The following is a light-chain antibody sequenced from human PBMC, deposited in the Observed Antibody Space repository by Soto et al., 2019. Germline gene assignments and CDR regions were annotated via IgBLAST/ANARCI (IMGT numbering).Light chain of an antibody. CDR2: LGF. CDR3: MQGLQTFYT. V-gene: IGKV2-28*01. CDR1: QSLLHSNGYTY. Sequence: DIVMTQSPLSLPVTPGEPASISCRSSQSLLHSNGYTYLEWYLQRPGQSPQLLIYLGFNRASGVPDRFSGSGSDTDFTLKISRVEAEDVGVYYCMQGLQTFYTFGQGTKLEIK. J-gene: IGKJ2*01.